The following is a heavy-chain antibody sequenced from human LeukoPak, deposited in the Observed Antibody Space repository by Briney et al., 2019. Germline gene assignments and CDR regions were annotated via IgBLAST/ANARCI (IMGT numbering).Heavy chain of an antibody. CDR3: AGVPRTTRLDY. CDR1: GGSFSGYY. Sequence: SETLSLTCAVYGGSFSGYYWSWIRQPPRKGLEWIGEINHSGSTNYNPSLKSRDTISEHTPKNQFSLKLSSVTAADTAVYYWAGVPRTTRLDYWGQGTLVTVSS. V-gene: IGHV4-34*01. D-gene: IGHD2-2*01. J-gene: IGHJ4*02. CDR2: INHSGST.